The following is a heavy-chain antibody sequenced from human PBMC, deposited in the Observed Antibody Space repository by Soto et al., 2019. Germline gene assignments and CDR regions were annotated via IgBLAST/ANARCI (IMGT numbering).Heavy chain of an antibody. CDR3: AGNYYDSSGYQVTSNFDY. D-gene: IGHD3-22*01. J-gene: IGHJ4*02. V-gene: IGHV4-59*08. Sequence: TLSLTCTVSGGSIRSYYWSWILRPPGKGLEWIGYINYSGSTNYNPSLKSRVTISVDTSKNQFSLKLSSVTAADTAVYYCAGNYYDSSGYQVTSNFDYWGQGTLVTVSS. CDR1: GGSIRSYY. CDR2: INYSGST.